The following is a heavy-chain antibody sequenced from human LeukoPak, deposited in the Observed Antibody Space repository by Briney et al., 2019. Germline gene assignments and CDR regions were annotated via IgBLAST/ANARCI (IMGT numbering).Heavy chain of an antibody. V-gene: IGHV4-34*01. CDR3: ARGRPGHYYYYYGMDV. Sequence: PSETLSLTCAVYGGSFSGYYWSWIRQPPGKGLEWIGEINHSGSTNYSPSLKSRVTISVDTSKNQFSLKLSSVTAAGTAVYYCARGRPGHYYYYYGMDVWGQGTTVTVSS. CDR2: INHSGST. J-gene: IGHJ6*02. CDR1: GGSFSGYY.